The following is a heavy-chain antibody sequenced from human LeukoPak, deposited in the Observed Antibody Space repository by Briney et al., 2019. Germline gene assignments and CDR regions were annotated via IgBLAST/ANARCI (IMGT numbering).Heavy chain of an antibody. CDR2: IYYSGNT. D-gene: IGHD6-13*01. CDR1: GGSLSSSCYY. CDR3: AMHTVIASSWSIDY. Sequence: PSETLSLTCSVSGGSLSSSCYYWGWIRQPPGKGLEWIGSIYYSGNTYNNPSLKSRVTISVDTSKNQLSLKLTSVTAADTAVYYCAMHTVIASSWSIDYWGQGTLVTVSS. J-gene: IGHJ4*02. V-gene: IGHV4-39*01.